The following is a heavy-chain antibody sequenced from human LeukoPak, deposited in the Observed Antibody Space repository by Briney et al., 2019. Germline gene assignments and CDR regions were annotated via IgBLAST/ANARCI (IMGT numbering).Heavy chain of an antibody. CDR3: ARVGHLAAAGTYDY. CDR1: GGSISSYY. J-gene: IGHJ4*02. D-gene: IGHD6-13*01. Sequence: SSETLSLTCTVSGGSISSYYWSWIRQPPGKGLEWMGNIFYSGSPNYNPSLKSRVTISFDTSKNQFSLKLSSVTAAGTAVYYCARVGHLAAAGTYDYWGQGTLVTVSS. CDR2: IFYSGSP. V-gene: IGHV4-59*08.